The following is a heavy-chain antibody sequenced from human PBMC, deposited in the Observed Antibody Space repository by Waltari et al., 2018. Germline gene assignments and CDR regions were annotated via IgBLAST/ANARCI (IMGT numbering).Heavy chain of an antibody. CDR3: ARARDGYGGLDY. Sequence: QLQLQESGPGLVKPSETLSLTCTVSGGSISSSSYYWGWICQPPGKGLEWIGGSDYSGSTSSNPPLKSRVTISGDTSKNQFSLKLSSVTAADTAVYYCARARDGYGGLDYWGQGTLVTVSS. J-gene: IGHJ4*02. CDR1: GGSISSSSYY. D-gene: IGHD5-12*01. V-gene: IGHV4-39*01. CDR2: SDYSGST.